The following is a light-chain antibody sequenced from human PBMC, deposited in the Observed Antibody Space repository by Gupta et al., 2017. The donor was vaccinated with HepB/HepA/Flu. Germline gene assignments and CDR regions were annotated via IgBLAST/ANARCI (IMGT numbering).Light chain of an antibody. V-gene: IGKV2-30*02. Sequence: DVVMTQPPPSLPATLGQPASIFCRSSQSILHSDGNTYLHWFQYRPGHATRRLIKNLSNRESGVPERFSGSGSGTDFTLEISRVEAEDVGIYYCMQTTHLPWTFGQGTKVEIK. J-gene: IGKJ1*01. CDR3: MQTTHLPWT. CDR2: NLS. CDR1: QSILHSDGNTY.